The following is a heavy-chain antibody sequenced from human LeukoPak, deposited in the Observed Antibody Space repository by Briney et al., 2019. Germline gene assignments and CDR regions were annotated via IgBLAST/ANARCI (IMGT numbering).Heavy chain of an antibody. CDR3: ARGTMIVATTPDY. J-gene: IGHJ4*02. V-gene: IGHV4-30-4*01. D-gene: IGHD3-22*01. Sequence: SETLSLTCTVSGGSISSGDYYWSWIRQPPGKGLEWIGYVYYSGSTYYNPSLKSRVTISVDTSKNQFSLKLSSVTAADTAVYYCARGTMIVATTPDYWGQGTLVTASS. CDR2: VYYSGST. CDR1: GGSISSGDYY.